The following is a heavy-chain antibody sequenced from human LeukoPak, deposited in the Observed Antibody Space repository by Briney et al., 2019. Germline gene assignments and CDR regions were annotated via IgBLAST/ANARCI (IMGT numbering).Heavy chain of an antibody. CDR1: GFTFSSYG. CDR2: IEYDGSNK. V-gene: IGHV3-30*02. Sequence: GGSLRLSCAASGFTFSSYGIHWVRQAPGKGLEWVAFIEYDGSNKYYADSVKGRFTISRDNSKNTLYLQMNSLRAEDTAVYYCAKLPLYYYGSGSSPQTAYYMDVWGKGTTVTVSS. CDR3: AKLPLYYYGSGSSPQTAYYMDV. D-gene: IGHD3-10*01. J-gene: IGHJ6*03.